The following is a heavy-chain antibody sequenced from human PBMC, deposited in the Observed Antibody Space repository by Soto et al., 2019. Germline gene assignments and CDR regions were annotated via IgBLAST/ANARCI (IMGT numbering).Heavy chain of an antibody. CDR2: INDTGAST. CDR3: AKGRGTGWAWYFDH. D-gene: IGHD2-8*02. CDR1: GFTFKGSA. V-gene: IGHV3-23*02. J-gene: IGHJ4*02. Sequence: QPGGSVSLSCTASGFTFKGSAMNWVRQAPGKGQEWVASINDTGASTWYGESLRGRLSISRDNSKNTLYLQMNSLRGEDTAVYYCAKGRGTGWAWYFDHWGQGTLVTVSS.